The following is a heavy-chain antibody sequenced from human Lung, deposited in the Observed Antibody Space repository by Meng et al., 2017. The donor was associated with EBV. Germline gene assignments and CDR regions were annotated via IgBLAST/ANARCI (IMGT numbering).Heavy chain of an antibody. CDR1: GGSISSSNW. CDR3: ARSTTLRYYRDSGGYPFDR. D-gene: IGHD3-22*01. J-gene: IGHJ4*02. Sequence: VQLQESGLGLVKPSGTLSLTCAVSGGSISSSNWWSWVRQPPGKELEWIGEIFHSGSTNYSPSLKSRVTMSIDESKNKFSLRLNSVTAADTAVYYCARSTTLRYYRDSGGYPFDRWGRGTLVTVSS. V-gene: IGHV4-4*02. CDR2: IFHSGST.